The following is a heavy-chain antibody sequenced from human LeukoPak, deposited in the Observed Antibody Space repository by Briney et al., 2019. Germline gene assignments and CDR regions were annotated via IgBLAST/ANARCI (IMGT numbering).Heavy chain of an antibody. J-gene: IGHJ4*02. D-gene: IGHD4-11*01. Sequence: ASVKVSCKASGGTFSSYAISWVRQAPGQGLEWMGWINPNSGGTNYPQKFQGRVTMTRDTSISTAYMELSRLRSDDTAVYFCARATYSNYPFDYWGQGTLVTVSS. V-gene: IGHV1-2*02. CDR3: ARATYSNYPFDY. CDR1: GGTFSSYA. CDR2: INPNSGGT.